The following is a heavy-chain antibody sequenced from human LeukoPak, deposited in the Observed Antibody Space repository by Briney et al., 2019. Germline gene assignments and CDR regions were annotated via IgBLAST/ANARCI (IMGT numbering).Heavy chain of an antibody. CDR1: GYSFTTYW. Sequence: GESLKISCQGSGYSFTTYWIGWVRQMPGKGLEWMWIIYPGDSDIRYSPSFQGQVTISADKSISTDYLQWSSLKASDTAMYYCARTQVAATTHAPYYFDFWGQGTLVTVSS. V-gene: IGHV5-51*01. D-gene: IGHD1-26*01. J-gene: IGHJ4*02. CDR2: IYPGDSDI. CDR3: ARTQVAATTHAPYYFDF.